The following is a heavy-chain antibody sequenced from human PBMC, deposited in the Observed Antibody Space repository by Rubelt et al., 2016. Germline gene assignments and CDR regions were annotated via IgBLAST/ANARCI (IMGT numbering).Heavy chain of an antibody. CDR2: IYYSGST. CDR1: GGSISSSNW. V-gene: IGHV4-4*02. J-gene: IGHJ4*02. CDR3: ATSHNWNYPLFGY. Sequence: QVQLQESGPGLAKPSGTLSLTCAVSGGSISSSNWWSWVRQPPGKGLEWIGYIYYSGSTYYNPSLKCRGTISVDTSKIQFSLKLSSVTAADTAVYYCATSHNWNYPLFGYWGQGTLVTVSS. D-gene: IGHD1-7*01.